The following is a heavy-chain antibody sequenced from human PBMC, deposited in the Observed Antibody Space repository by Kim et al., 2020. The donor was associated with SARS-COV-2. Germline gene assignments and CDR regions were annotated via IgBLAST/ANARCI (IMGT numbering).Heavy chain of an antibody. D-gene: IGHD1-26*01. V-gene: IGHV4-4*08. Sequence: NPALRSQVTISSDTSKNQFSLTLRSVTAADTAVYYCARSYSGTYFAAFDIWGPGTMATVSS. CDR3: ARSYSGTYFAAFDI. J-gene: IGHJ3*02.